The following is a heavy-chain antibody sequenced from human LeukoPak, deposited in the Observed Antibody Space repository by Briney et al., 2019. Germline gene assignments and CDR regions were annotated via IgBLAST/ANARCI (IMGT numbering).Heavy chain of an antibody. CDR2: MSPKSGGT. CDR3: ARSPDILTGEKFDY. J-gene: IGHJ4*02. CDR1: GYTFTGYY. D-gene: IGHD3-9*01. V-gene: IGHV1-2*02. Sequence: ASVKVSCKASGYTFTGYYVHWVRQAPGQGLGWMGWMSPKSGGTNYAQKFEARVTMNRDTSISTAYMELSRLRFDDTAVYYCARSPDILTGEKFDYWGQGTLVTVSS.